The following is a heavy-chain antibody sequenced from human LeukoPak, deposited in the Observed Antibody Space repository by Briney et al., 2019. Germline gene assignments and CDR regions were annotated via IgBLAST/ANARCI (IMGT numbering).Heavy chain of an antibody. Sequence: SQTLSLTCTVSGGSISSGDYYWNWIRQHPEKSLEWIGYIFFSGSAYYNPSLKSRVTISVDTSKNQFSLKLSSVTAADTAVYYCARGSTLIRGFDYWGQGTLVTVSS. CDR2: IFFSGSA. D-gene: IGHD3-10*01. CDR3: ARGSTLIRGFDY. V-gene: IGHV4-31*03. J-gene: IGHJ4*02. CDR1: GGSISSGDYY.